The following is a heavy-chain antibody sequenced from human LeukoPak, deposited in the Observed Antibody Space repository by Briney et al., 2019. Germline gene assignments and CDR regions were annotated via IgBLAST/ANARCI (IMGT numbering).Heavy chain of an antibody. CDR3: ARALYDDYVWGSYRYFDY. J-gene: IGHJ4*02. Sequence: SETLSLTCTVSGGSISSYYWSWIRQPPGKGLDWIGYIYYSGSTNYNPSLKSRVTISVDTSKNQFSLKLSSVTAADTAVYYCARALYDDYVWGSYRYFDYWGQGTLVTVSS. V-gene: IGHV4-59*01. D-gene: IGHD3-16*02. CDR1: GGSISSYY. CDR2: IYYSGST.